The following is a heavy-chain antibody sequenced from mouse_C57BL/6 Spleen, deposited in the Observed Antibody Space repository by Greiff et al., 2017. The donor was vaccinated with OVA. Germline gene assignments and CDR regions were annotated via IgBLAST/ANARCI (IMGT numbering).Heavy chain of an antibody. D-gene: IGHD1-1*01. Sequence: EVQLVESGGGLVQPGGSLSLSCAASGFTFTDYYMSWVRQPPGKALEWLGFIRNKANVYTTEYSASVKGRFTISRDNSQSILYLQMNALRAEDSATYYCARCYGSSYERYFDVWGTGTTVTVSS. CDR1: GFTFTDYY. CDR2: IRNKANVYTT. J-gene: IGHJ1*03. CDR3: ARCYGSSYERYFDV. V-gene: IGHV7-3*01.